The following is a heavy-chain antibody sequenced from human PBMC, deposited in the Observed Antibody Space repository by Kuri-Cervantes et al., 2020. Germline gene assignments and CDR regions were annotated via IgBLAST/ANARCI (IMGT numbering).Heavy chain of an antibody. D-gene: IGHD2-21*02. Sequence: GGSLRLSCAASGFTFSSYAMHWVRQAPGKGLEWVSSIGGSGQYIYYADSMKGRFTISRDNARESLFLEMNSLRVEDTAVYYCARGRVATDTSFYYGLDVWGRGTTVTVSS. CDR3: ARGRVATDTSFYYGLDV. J-gene: IGHJ6*02. V-gene: IGHV3-21*01. CDR1: GFTFSSYA. CDR2: IGGSGQYI.